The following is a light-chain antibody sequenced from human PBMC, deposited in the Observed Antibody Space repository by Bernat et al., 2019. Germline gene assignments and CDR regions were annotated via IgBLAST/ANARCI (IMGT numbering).Light chain of an antibody. Sequence: QSVLTQPPSASGTPGQRVTMPCSGSSSNIAINTVNWYQQLPGTAPKLLIYNNNQRPSGVPDRFSGSRSGASASLAISGLQSEDEADYYCAVWDDNLNGPAFGGGTKLTVL. CDR1: SSNIAINT. V-gene: IGLV1-44*01. CDR2: NNN. J-gene: IGLJ2*01. CDR3: AVWDDNLNGPA.